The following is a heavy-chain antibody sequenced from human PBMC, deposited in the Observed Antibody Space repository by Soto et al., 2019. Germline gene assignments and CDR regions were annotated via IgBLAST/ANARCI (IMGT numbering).Heavy chain of an antibody. CDR3: ASLEWESTGYADY. Sequence: EVQLVESGGGLVQPGGCLRLSCAASGFTFGSNWMSWVRQAPGKGLEWVANIKRDGSEKYYVDSVKGRFTISRDNAKNTLYLQMNSLRADDTAVYYCASLEWESTGYADYWGQGTLVTVSS. J-gene: IGHJ4*02. D-gene: IGHD3-3*01. V-gene: IGHV3-7*03. CDR1: GFTFGSNW. CDR2: IKRDGSEK.